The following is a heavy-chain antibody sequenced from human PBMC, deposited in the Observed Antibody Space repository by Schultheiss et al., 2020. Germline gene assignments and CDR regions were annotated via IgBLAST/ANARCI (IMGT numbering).Heavy chain of an antibody. D-gene: IGHD2/OR15-2a*01. J-gene: IGHJ5*02. Sequence: GGSLRLSCAASGFTFSSYEMNWVRQAPGEGLEWVSYISGSGNTIYYADSVKGRFTISRDNAKNTLHLQMSSLSAEDTAVYYCARDRLFRRNMGTTRGWFDPWGQGTLVTVSS. CDR1: GFTFSSYE. CDR2: ISGSGNTI. V-gene: IGHV3-48*03. CDR3: ARDRLFRRNMGTTRGWFDP.